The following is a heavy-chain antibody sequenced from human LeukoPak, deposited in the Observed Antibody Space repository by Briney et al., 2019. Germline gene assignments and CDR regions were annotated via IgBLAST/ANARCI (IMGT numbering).Heavy chain of an antibody. V-gene: IGHV4-4*07. CDR2: IYTSGST. CDR1: GGSISSYY. D-gene: IGHD5-18*01. Sequence: SETLSLTCTVSGGSISSYYWSWIRQPAGKGLEWIGRIYTSGSTNYNPSLKSRVTMSVDTSKNQFSLKLSSVTAADTAVYYCARGERGYSPTFDFDYWGQGTLVTVSS. CDR3: ARGERGYSPTFDFDY. J-gene: IGHJ4*02.